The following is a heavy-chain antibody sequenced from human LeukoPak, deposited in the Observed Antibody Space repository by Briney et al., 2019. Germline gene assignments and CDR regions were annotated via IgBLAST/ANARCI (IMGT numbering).Heavy chain of an antibody. V-gene: IGHV4-4*07. CDR2: IHSSGNT. CDR3: ARAAIFGMNKGNWFGP. D-gene: IGHD3-3*01. CDR1: GGSISSSY. Sequence: SETLSLTCTVSGGSISSSYWSWIRQPAGKGLEWIGQIHSSGNTDYNASLKSRVTMSVDTSQNQFSLKMTSVTAADTAVYYCARAAIFGMNKGNWFGPRGQGTLVTVSS. J-gene: IGHJ5*02.